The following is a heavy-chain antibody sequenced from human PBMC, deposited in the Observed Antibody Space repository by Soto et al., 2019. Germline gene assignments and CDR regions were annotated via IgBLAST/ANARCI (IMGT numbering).Heavy chain of an antibody. D-gene: IGHD6-13*01. CDR3: AATYSTSWYWFDT. V-gene: IGHV2-26*01. J-gene: IGHJ5*02. Sequence: QVTVKESGPVLVKPTETLTLTCTVSGFSLSNAGLGVSWIRQPPGKALEWLAHIFSNDEKSYSTSLKSRLTLSQDPXKSQVVLTMTNMDPVDTATYYCAATYSTSWYWFDTWGQGTLVTVSS. CDR1: GFSLSNAGLG. CDR2: IFSNDEK.